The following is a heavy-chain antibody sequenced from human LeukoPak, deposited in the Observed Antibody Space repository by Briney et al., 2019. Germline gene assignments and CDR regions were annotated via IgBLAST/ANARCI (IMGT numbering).Heavy chain of an antibody. J-gene: IGHJ4*02. CDR1: GGSITSTTHY. V-gene: IGHV4-31*03. CDR2: IYYSGST. D-gene: IGHD4-17*01. CDR3: ASDYGDYLDY. Sequence: SQTLSLTCTVSGGSITSTTHYWSWIRQHPGKGLEWIGYIYYSGSTQYNPSLKSRVTISVDTSKKQFSLKLSSVTAADTAVYYCASDYGDYLDYWGQGTLVTVSS.